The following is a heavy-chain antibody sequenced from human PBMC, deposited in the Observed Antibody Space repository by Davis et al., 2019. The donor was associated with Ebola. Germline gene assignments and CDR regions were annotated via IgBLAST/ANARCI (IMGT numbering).Heavy chain of an antibody. Sequence: GESLKISCAASGFTFSDYYMSWIRQAPGKGLEWVSYISSSSSYTNYADSVKGRFTISRDNAKNSLYLQMNSLRDEDTAVYYCARGALRWRNWFDPWGQGTLVTVSS. CDR2: ISSSSSYT. D-gene: IGHD4-23*01. CDR1: GFTFSDYY. CDR3: ARGALRWRNWFDP. V-gene: IGHV3-11*06. J-gene: IGHJ5*02.